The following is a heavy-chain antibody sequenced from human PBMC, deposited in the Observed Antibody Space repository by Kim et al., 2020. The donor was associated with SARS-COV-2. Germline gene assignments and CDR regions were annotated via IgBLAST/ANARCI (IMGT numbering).Heavy chain of an antibody. CDR1: GGTFSSYA. Sequence: SVKVSCKASGGTFSSYAISWVRQAPGQGLEWMGRIIPILGIANYAQKFQGRVTITADKSTSTAYMELSSLRSEDTAVYYCARGLMWPGTSITGHYYGMDVWGQGTTVTVSS. CDR2: IIPILGIA. D-gene: IGHD1-20*01. V-gene: IGHV1-69*04. CDR3: ARGLMWPGTSITGHYYGMDV. J-gene: IGHJ6*02.